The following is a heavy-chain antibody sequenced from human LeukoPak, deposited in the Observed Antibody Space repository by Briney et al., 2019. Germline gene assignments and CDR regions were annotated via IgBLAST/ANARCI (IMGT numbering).Heavy chain of an antibody. J-gene: IGHJ4*02. CDR3: VKSCSRAWGNFDY. CDR2: IYPGDSDT. CDR1: GYSFTNYW. D-gene: IGHD3-16*01. Sequence: GESLKISCKGSGYSFTNYWIGWVRQMPGKGLEWMGIIYPGDSDTRYSPSFQGQVTISADKSISTAYLQWSSLKASDTAMYYCVKSCSRAWGNFDYWGQGTLVTVSS. V-gene: IGHV5-51*01.